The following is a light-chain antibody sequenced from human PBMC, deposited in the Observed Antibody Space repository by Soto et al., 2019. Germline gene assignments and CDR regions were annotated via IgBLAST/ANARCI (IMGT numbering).Light chain of an antibody. CDR3: MQALQTPTT. CDR2: LGS. V-gene: IGKV2-28*01. J-gene: IGKJ2*01. Sequence: DIVMTQSPLSLPVTPGEPASISCRSSQSLLYRNGYKYLDWYLQKPGEPPQLLIYLGSNRASGVTDRFSGSGSGTDFTLKISRVEAEDVGVYYCMQALQTPTTFGQGTKLEIK. CDR1: QSLLYRNGYKY.